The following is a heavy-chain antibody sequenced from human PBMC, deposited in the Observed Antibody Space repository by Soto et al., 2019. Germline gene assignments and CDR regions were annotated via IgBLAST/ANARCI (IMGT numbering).Heavy chain of an antibody. V-gene: IGHV3-74*01. CDR1: GFTLSHYW. CDR2: LNYDGSET. Sequence: EVQLLESGGGLVLPGGTLTLSCGDSGFTLSHYWMHWVRQVPGRGLVWVARLNYDGSETHYADSVRGRFAISRDNAKNTVYLQMSNLRAEDTAIYYCVRSSFGCFDYWGRGTLVTVSS. D-gene: IGHD3-16*01. J-gene: IGHJ4*02. CDR3: VRSSFGCFDY.